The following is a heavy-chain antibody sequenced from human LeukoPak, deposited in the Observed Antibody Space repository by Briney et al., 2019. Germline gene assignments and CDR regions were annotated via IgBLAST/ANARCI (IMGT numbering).Heavy chain of an antibody. J-gene: IGHJ4*02. CDR2: INGDGSWT. CDR3: VSFYETY. D-gene: IGHD2-2*01. V-gene: IGHV3-74*01. Sequence: PGGSLRLSCAASGFTFNNYGMHWVRQAPGKGLVWVSHINGDGSWTTYADSVKGRFTISKDNAKNTVYLQMNNLRAEDTAVYYCVSFYETYWGRGTLVTVSS. CDR1: GFTFNNYG.